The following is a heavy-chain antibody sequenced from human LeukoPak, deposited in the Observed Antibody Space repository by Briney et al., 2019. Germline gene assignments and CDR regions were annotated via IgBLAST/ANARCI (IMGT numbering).Heavy chain of an antibody. J-gene: IGHJ3*02. CDR1: GFTFSSYA. D-gene: IGHD3-10*01. Sequence: GGSLRLSCAASGFTFSSYAMSWVRQAPGKGLEWVSAISGSGGSTYYADSVKGRFTISRDNSKNTLYLQMNSLRAEDTAVYYCAKDSPGYGSGSYYDAFDIWGQGTMVTVSS. CDR3: AKDSPGYGSGSYYDAFDI. CDR2: ISGSGGST. V-gene: IGHV3-23*01.